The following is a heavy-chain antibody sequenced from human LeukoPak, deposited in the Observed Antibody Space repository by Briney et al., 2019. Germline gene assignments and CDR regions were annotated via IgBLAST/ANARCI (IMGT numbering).Heavy chain of an antibody. J-gene: IGHJ4*02. D-gene: IGHD1-14*01. CDR1: GFTFSSYW. V-gene: IGHV3-74*01. CDR2: INTDASST. Sequence: GGSLRLSCAASGFTFSSYWMFWVRQAPGKGLVWVSRINTDASSTTYADFVKGRFTISRDNAKSTLYLQMDSLRAEDTAVYYCARDLRWNQLGLWGQGTLVTVSS. CDR3: ARDLRWNQLGL.